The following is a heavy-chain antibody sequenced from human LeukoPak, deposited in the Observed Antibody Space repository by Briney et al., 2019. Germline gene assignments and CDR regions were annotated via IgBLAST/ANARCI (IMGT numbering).Heavy chain of an antibody. D-gene: IGHD3-22*01. V-gene: IGHV1-18*01. Sequence: ASVKVSCKASGYTFTSYGVSWVRQAPGQGLEWMGWISAYNGNTNYAQKLQGRVTMTTDTSTSTAYMKLSSLRSEDTAVYYCARGSYYYDKSAFDYWGQGTLVTVSS. J-gene: IGHJ4*02. CDR2: ISAYNGNT. CDR1: GYTFTSYG. CDR3: ARGSYYYDKSAFDY.